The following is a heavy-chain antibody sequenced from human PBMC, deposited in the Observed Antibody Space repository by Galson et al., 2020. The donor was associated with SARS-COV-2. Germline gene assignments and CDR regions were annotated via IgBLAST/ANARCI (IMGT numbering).Heavy chain of an antibody. V-gene: IGHV4-61*02. CDR3: ARRTWPLYCFDS. D-gene: IGHD1-1*01. Sequence: SETLSLTCTVSGGSLSSGSNFWSWIRQPAGKELEWIGLIYTRGSTTFNPSLKSRVTISLNTSKNQFSLRLGSVTAAYTAVYYCARRTWPLYCFDSWGQGTLVTVSS. CDR2: IYTRGST. J-gene: IGHJ4*02. CDR1: GGSLSSGSNF.